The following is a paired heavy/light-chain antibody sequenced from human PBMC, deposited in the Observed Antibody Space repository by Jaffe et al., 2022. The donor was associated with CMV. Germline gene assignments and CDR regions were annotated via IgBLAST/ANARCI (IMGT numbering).Light chain of an antibody. CDR1: QSVSSS. CDR3: QQYVKLTWT. V-gene: IGKV3-20*01. J-gene: IGKJ1*01. CDR2: GSS. Sequence: EIVLTQSPGTLSLSPGERASLSCRASQSVSSSLAWFQHKPGQAPRLLIYGSSSRATGIPARFSGSGSGTDFTLTISRLEPEDFAVYYCQQYVKLTWTFGQGTKVEIK.
Heavy chain of an antibody. D-gene: IGHD1-26*01. Sequence: QLVESGGDLVQPGGSLRLSCAASGFTFSIYSFHWVRQAPGKGLVWVSQINYDDSSTTYADSVKGRFTISRDNAKNTVYLQMNSLRAEDTAVYYCASPLGWEPPLLQLWGQGTLVTVSS. V-gene: IGHV3-74*01. CDR1: GFTFSIYS. CDR3: ASPLGWEPPLLQL. CDR2: INYDDSST. J-gene: IGHJ1*01.